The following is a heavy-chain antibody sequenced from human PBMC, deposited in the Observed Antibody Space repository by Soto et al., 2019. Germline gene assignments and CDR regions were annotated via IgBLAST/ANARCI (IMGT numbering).Heavy chain of an antibody. CDR2: IIPIFGTA. Sequence: SVKVSCKASGGTFSSYAISWVRQAPGQGLEWMGGIIPIFGTANYAQKFQGRVTITADKSTSTAYMELSSLRSEDTAVYYCARTYSYGYYFDYWGKGTLVTVSS. CDR1: GGTFSSYA. CDR3: ARTYSYGYYFDY. D-gene: IGHD5-18*01. V-gene: IGHV1-69*06. J-gene: IGHJ4*02.